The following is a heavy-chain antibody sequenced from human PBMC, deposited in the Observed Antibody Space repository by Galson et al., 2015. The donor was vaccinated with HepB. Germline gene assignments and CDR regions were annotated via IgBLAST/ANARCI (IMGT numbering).Heavy chain of an antibody. J-gene: IGHJ4*02. CDR2: ISGSGIGT. CDR3: AKTLTSLKSDFWSGVYYFDY. V-gene: IGHV3-23*01. D-gene: IGHD3-3*01. Sequence: SLRLSCAASGFTFSSYAMTWVRQAPGKGLEWVSVISGSGIGTYHADSVKGRFTISRDNSKNTVFLQMNSLRAEDTAIYYCAKTLTSLKSDFWSGVYYFDYWGQGTLVTV. CDR1: GFTFSSYA.